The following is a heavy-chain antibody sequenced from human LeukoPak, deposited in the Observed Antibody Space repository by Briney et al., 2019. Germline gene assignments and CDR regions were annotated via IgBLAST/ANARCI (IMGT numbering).Heavy chain of an antibody. CDR1: GGSISSSSYY. D-gene: IGHD6-19*01. J-gene: IGHJ4*02. CDR3: ATIAVAAKPVDY. V-gene: IGHV4-39*07. Sequence: PSETLSLTCTVSGGSISSSSYYWGWIRQPPGKGLEWIGSIYYSGSTYYNPSLKSRVTISVDPSKNQFSLKLSSVTAADTAVYYCATIAVAAKPVDYWGQETLVTVSS. CDR2: IYYSGST.